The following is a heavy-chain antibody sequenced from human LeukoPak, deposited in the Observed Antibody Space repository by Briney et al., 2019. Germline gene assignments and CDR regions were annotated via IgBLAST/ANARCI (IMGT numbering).Heavy chain of an antibody. CDR1: GGTFSSYA. CDR2: IIPILGIA. CDR3: ARDRATNWFDP. J-gene: IGHJ5*02. V-gene: IGHV1-69*04. Sequence: GASVKVSCKASGGTFSSYAISWVRQTPGQGLEWMGRIIPILGIANYAQKFQGRVTITADKSTSTAYMELSSLRSEDTAVYYCARDRATNWFDPWGQGTLVTVSS.